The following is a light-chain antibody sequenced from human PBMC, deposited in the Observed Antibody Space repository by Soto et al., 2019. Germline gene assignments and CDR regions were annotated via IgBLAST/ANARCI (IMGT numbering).Light chain of an antibody. CDR1: ISDVGGYNC. J-gene: IGLJ1*01. CDR3: SSYTSSSIDYV. CDR2: EVS. Sequence: QSALTQPASVSGSPGQSITISCTGTISDVGGYNCVSWYQQHPGKAPKLMIYEVSNRPSGVSNRFSGSKSGNTASLTISGLQAEDEADYYCSSYTSSSIDYVFGTGTKVTVL. V-gene: IGLV2-14*01.